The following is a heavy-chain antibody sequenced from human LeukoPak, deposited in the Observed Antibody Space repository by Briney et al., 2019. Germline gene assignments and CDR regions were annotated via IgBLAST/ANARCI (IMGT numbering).Heavy chain of an antibody. CDR2: IIPIFGTA. D-gene: IGHD6-19*01. CDR1: GGTFSSYA. Sequence: SVKVSCKASGGTFSSYAISWVRQAPGQGLEWMGRIIPIFGTANYAQTFQGRVTITTDESTSTAYMKLSSLRSKDTAVYYCARDLSLGIAVAEGYFDYWGQGTLVTVSS. J-gene: IGHJ4*02. CDR3: ARDLSLGIAVAEGYFDY. V-gene: IGHV1-69*05.